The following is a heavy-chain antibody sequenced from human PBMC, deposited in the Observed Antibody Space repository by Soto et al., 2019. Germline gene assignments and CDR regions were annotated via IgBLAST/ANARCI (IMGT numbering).Heavy chain of an antibody. CDR2: ISDDGSNK. D-gene: IGHD6-13*01. CDR3: ARDRFASSWSYFDY. J-gene: IGHJ4*02. Sequence: GGSLRLSCAASGFTFSSYALHWVRQAPGKGLEWVAVISDDGSNKYYADSVKGRFTISRDNSKNTLYLQMNSLRAEDTAMYYCARDRFASSWSYFDYWGQGTPVTVSS. CDR1: GFTFSSYA. V-gene: IGHV3-30-3*01.